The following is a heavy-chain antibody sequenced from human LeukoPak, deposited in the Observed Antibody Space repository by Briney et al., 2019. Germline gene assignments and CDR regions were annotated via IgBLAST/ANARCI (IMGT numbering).Heavy chain of an antibody. V-gene: IGHV4-39*01. CDR1: GGSISSSSYY. CDR3: AGQGRMLSAFDY. CDR2: IYYSGST. J-gene: IGHJ4*02. D-gene: IGHD2-8*01. Sequence: SETLSLTCTVSGGSISSSSYYWGWIRQPPGKGLEWIGSIYYSGSTYYNPSLKSRVTISVDTSKNQFSLKLSSVTAADTAAYYCAGQGRMLSAFDYWGQGTLVTVSS.